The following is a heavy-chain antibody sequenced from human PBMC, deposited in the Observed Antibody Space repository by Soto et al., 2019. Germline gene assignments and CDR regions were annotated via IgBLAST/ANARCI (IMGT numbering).Heavy chain of an antibody. J-gene: IGHJ5*02. Sequence: PGRSLRLSFSASGFAFRSSDSPGVAQAPGKGLEWGAVLRYGGSNKYYADSVRGRFTISRDNSKNTLYMQMNSLRAEDAAVYYCARSAYPGGFDPWGQGTLVTFSS. CDR3: ARSAYPGGFDP. D-gene: IGHD2-2*01. V-gene: IGHV3-33*01. CDR2: LRYGGSNK. CDR1: GFAFRSSD.